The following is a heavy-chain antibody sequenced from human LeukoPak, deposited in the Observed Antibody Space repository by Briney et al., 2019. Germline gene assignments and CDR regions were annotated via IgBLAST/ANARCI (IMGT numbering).Heavy chain of an antibody. CDR1: GFTFSSYG. J-gene: IGHJ4*02. D-gene: IGHD5-18*01. CDR2: IRYDGSNK. Sequence: AESLTLSCAASGFTFSSYGLHWVRQAPGKGLEWVAFIRYDGSNKYYADSVKGGFTISRANSKNTLYLKMDSLRAEDTAVYYCARDSIQLWLVRYFDIWGQGTLVTVSS. CDR3: ARDSIQLWLVRYFDI. V-gene: IGHV3-30*02.